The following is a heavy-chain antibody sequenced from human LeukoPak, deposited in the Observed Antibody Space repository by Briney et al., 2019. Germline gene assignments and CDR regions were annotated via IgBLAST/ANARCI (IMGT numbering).Heavy chain of an antibody. CDR3: AKDEPYDYYDSSGYPLGAFDI. D-gene: IGHD3-22*01. J-gene: IGHJ3*02. CDR2: ISGSGGST. CDR1: GFTFSSYA. Sequence: PGGSLRLSCAASGFTFSSYAMSWVRQAPGEGLEWVSAISGSGGSTYYADSVKGRFTTSRDNSKNTLYLQMNSLRAEDTAVYYCAKDEPYDYYDSSGYPLGAFDIWGQGTMVTVSS. V-gene: IGHV3-23*01.